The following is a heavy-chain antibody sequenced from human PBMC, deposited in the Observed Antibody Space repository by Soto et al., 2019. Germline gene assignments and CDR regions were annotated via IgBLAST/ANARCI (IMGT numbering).Heavy chain of an antibody. CDR1: GYTFTSYG. D-gene: IGHD1-7*01. J-gene: IGHJ6*02. V-gene: IGHV1-18*01. CDR2: ISAYNGNT. CDR3: ARGAGTTFYYYYGMDV. Sequence: ASVKFSCKASGYTFTSYGISWVRQAPGQGLEWMGWISAYNGNTNYAQKLQGRVTMTTDTSTSTAYMELRSLRSDDTAVYYCARGAGTTFYYYYGMDVWGQGTTVTVSS.